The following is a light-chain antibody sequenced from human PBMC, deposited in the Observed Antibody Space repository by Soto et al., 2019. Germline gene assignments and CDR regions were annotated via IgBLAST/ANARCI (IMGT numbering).Light chain of an antibody. CDR2: EVS. V-gene: IGLV2-14*01. J-gene: IGLJ1*01. CDR1: SSDIGGYNY. Sequence: QSALTQPASVSGSPGQSIAISCTGTSSDIGGYNYVSWYQQHPGKAPKLMSYEVSNRPSGVSNRFSGSKSGNTASLTISGLQAEDEADYYCSSYTSSSTYVFGTGTKLTVL. CDR3: SSYTSSSTYV.